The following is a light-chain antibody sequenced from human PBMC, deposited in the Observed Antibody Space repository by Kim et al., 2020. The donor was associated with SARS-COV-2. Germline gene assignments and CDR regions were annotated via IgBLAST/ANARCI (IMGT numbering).Light chain of an antibody. J-gene: IGKJ1*01. V-gene: IGKV1-27*01. CDR3: QSYNSAPWT. CDR1: QDINHY. CDR2: AAS. Sequence: SASVGDRVPITCRASQDINHYLAWFQQKPGEAPKLLIYAASALHSEVPSRFSGSGSGTDFTLTISSLQPEDVATFYCQSYNSAPWTFGQGTKLEI.